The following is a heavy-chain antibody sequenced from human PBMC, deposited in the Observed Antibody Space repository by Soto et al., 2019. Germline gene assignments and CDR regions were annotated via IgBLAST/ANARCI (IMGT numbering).Heavy chain of an antibody. CDR3: ARATKGLAVAGTYFDY. CDR1: GGSISSGGYY. D-gene: IGHD6-19*01. Sequence: QVQLQESGPGLVKPSQTLSLTCTVSGGSISSGGYYWSWIRQHPGKGLEWIGYIYYSGSTYYNPSLKSRVTISVDTSKNQFALKLSSVTAADTAVYYCARATKGLAVAGTYFDYWGQGTLVTVSS. V-gene: IGHV4-31*03. J-gene: IGHJ4*02. CDR2: IYYSGST.